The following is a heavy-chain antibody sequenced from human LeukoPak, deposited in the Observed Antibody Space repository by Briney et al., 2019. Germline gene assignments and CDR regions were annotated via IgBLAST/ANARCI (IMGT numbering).Heavy chain of an antibody. CDR1: GFTISDYY. Sequence: GGSLRLSCAASGFTISDYYMSWIRQAPGKGLEWVSYISSSGSTINYAESVKGRFTISRDTAKNSLYLQMNSLRAEDTAVYYCAKGPKPGAITMVRGVRSYYYYMDVWGKGTTVTISS. D-gene: IGHD3-10*01. J-gene: IGHJ6*03. CDR3: AKGPKPGAITMVRGVRSYYYYMDV. CDR2: ISSSGSTI. V-gene: IGHV3-11*01.